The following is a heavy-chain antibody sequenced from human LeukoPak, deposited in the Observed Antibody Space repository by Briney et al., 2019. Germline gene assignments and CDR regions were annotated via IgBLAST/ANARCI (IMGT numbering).Heavy chain of an antibody. CDR1: GYTFTSYY. CDR2: INPSGGST. Sequence: ASVKVSCKASGYTFTSYYMHWVRQAPGQGLEWMGIINPSGGSTSYAQKFQGRVNMTRDTSTSKVYMELSSLRSEDTAVCYCARPGSPYSGYDWHFDYWGQGTLVTVSS. CDR3: ARPGSPYSGYDWHFDY. J-gene: IGHJ4*02. V-gene: IGHV1-46*01. D-gene: IGHD5-12*01.